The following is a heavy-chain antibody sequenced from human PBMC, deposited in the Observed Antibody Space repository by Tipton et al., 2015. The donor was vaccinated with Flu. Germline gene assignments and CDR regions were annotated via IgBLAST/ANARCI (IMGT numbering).Heavy chain of an antibody. CDR3: ARLRANYYDSSGYSDY. J-gene: IGHJ4*02. D-gene: IGHD3-22*01. CDR2: IRYGGSS. V-gene: IGHV4-39*07. CDR1: GGSISTSGYY. Sequence: TLSLTCTVSGGSISTSGYYWGWIRQPPGKGLEWIGSIRYGGSSYYTPSLKSRVTISLDMSKDQFSLKLGSVTAADTAVYYCARLRANYYDSSGYSDYWGQGTLVTVSS.